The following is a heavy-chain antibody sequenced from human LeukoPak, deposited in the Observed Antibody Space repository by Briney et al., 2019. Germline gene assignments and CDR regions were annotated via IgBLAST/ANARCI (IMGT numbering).Heavy chain of an antibody. CDR2: IYYSGST. V-gene: IGHV4-59*01. Sequence: PSETLSLTCTVSGGSINYYYWSWIRQPPGKGLEWIGYIYYSGSTNYNPSLKSRVTISVDTSKNQFSLKLSSVTAADTAVYYCARGPGIAAAGPNTDYWGQGTLVTVSS. J-gene: IGHJ4*02. D-gene: IGHD6-13*01. CDR1: GGSINYYY. CDR3: ARGPGIAAAGPNTDY.